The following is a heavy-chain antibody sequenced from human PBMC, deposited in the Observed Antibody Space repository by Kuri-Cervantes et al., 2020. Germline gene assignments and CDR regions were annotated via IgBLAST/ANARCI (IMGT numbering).Heavy chain of an antibody. J-gene: IGHJ5*02. CDR2: IYHSGST. V-gene: IGHV4-4*02. CDR1: GGSISSSNW. Sequence: GSLRLSCAVSGGSISSSNWWSWVRQPPGKGLEWIGEIYHSGSTNYNPSLKGRVTISVDTSKNQFSLKLSSVTAADTAVYYCATSTVVTGNWFDPWGQGTLVTVSS. D-gene: IGHD4-23*01. CDR3: ATSTVVTGNWFDP.